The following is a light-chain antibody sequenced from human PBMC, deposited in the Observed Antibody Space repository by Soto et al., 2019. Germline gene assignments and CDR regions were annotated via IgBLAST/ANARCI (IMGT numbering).Light chain of an antibody. V-gene: IGKV3-11*01. CDR3: QQRYNWPPLT. CDR1: DTINIY. CDR2: DAS. Sequence: VVLTQSPATLSLSPGERATLSCRASDTINIYLAWYQQKPGQAPRLLIYDASNRATGIPARFSGSGSGTDFTLTISSLEPGDFAIYYCQQRYNWPPLTFGQGTRLEIK. J-gene: IGKJ5*01.